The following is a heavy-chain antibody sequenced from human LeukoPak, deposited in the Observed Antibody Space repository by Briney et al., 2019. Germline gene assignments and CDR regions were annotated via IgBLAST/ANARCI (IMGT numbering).Heavy chain of an antibody. J-gene: IGHJ5*02. Sequence: GGSLRLSCAASGFTFSSYGMHWVRQAPGKGLEWVAVIWYDGSNKYYADSVKGRFTISRDNSKTTLYLQMTGRRARDRAVFYCARDGQGVLVRACFDPWGKETRV. V-gene: IGHV3-33*01. CDR2: IWYDGSNK. CDR3: ARDGQGVLVRACFDP. D-gene: IGHD2-21*01. CDR1: GFTFSSYG.